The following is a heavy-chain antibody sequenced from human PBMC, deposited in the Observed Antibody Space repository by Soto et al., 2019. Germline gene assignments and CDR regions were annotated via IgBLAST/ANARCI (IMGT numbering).Heavy chain of an antibody. J-gene: IGHJ4*02. D-gene: IGHD3-9*01. CDR3: ARVIGRNKYYDILTGYYKEGY. CDR1: GGTFSSYA. CDR2: IIPIFGTA. V-gene: IGHV1-69*13. Sequence: SVKVSCKASGGTFSSYAISWVRQARGQGLEWMGGIIPIFGTANYAQKFQGRVTITADESTSTAYMELSSLRSEDTAVYYCARVIGRNKYYDILTGYYKEGYWGQGTLVTVSS.